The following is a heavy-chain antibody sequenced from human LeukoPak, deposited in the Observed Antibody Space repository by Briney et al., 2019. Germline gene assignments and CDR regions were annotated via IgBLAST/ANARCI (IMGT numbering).Heavy chain of an antibody. CDR3: ARGLYGDYEGY. V-gene: IGHV4-34*01. Sequence: SETLSLTCAVYGGSFSGYYWSWVRQPPGKGLEWIGEINHSGSTNYNPSLKSRVTISVDTSKNQFSLKLSSVTAADTAVYYCARGLYGDYEGYWGQGTLVTVSS. CDR1: GGSFSGYY. CDR2: INHSGST. J-gene: IGHJ4*02. D-gene: IGHD4-17*01.